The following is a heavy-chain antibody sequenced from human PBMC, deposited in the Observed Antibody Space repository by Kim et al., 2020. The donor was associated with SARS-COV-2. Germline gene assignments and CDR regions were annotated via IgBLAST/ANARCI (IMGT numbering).Heavy chain of an antibody. CDR1: GFTFSSYD. CDR2: IGTAGDT. D-gene: IGHD4-17*01. V-gene: IGHV3-13*04. Sequence: GGSLRLSCAASGFTFSSYDMHWVRQATGKGLEWVSAIGTAGDTYYPGSVKGRFTISRENAKNSLYLQMNSLRAGDTAVYYCARGRETTTKYYYYGMDVWGQGTTVTVSS. J-gene: IGHJ6*02. CDR3: ARGRETTTKYYYYGMDV.